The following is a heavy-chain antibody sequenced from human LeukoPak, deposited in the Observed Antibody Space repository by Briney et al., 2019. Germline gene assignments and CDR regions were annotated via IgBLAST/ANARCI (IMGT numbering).Heavy chain of an antibody. J-gene: IGHJ3*02. Sequence: PGGSLRLSCAASGFTFDDYAMHWVRQAPGKSLEWVSGISWNSGSIGYADSVKGRFTISRDNAKNSLYLQMNSLRAEDMALYYCAKGGNWDPGAAFDIWGQGTMVTVSS. CDR1: GFTFDDYA. D-gene: IGHD7-27*01. V-gene: IGHV3-9*03. CDR2: ISWNSGSI. CDR3: AKGGNWDPGAAFDI.